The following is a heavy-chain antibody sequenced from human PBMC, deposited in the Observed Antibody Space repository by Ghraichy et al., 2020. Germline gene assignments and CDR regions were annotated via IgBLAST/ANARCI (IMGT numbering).Heavy chain of an antibody. CDR1: GGSFSGYY. D-gene: IGHD6-6*01. CDR2: INHSGST. Sequence: SETLSLTCAVYGGSFSGYYWSWIRQPPGKGLEWIGEINHSGSTNYNPSLKSRVTISVDTSKNQFSLKLSSVTAADTAVYYCASDSWTKDFEIEYSSSGGGYWGQGTLVTVSS. J-gene: IGHJ4*02. CDR3: ASDSWTKDFEIEYSSSGGGY. V-gene: IGHV4-34*01.